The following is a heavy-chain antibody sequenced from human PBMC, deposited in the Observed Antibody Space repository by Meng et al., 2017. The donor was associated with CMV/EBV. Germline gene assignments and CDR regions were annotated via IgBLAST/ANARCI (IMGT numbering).Heavy chain of an antibody. D-gene: IGHD3-3*01. V-gene: IGHV4-39*07. CDR3: ARDRDFWSGNGYGMDV. J-gene: IGHJ6*02. CDR2: IYYSGST. CDR1: GGSISSSSYY. Sequence: ESLKISCTVSGGSISSSSYYWGWIRQPPGKGLEWIGSIYYSGSTYYNPSLKSRVTISVDTSKNQFSLKLSSVTAADTAVYYCARDRDFWSGNGYGMDVWGQGTTVTVSS.